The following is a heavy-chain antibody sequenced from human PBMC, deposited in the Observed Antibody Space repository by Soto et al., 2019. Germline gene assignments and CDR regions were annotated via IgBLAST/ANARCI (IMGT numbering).Heavy chain of an antibody. V-gene: IGHV1-58*01. CDR3: AAVSAYYYDSSGYYYYYYGMDV. D-gene: IGHD3-22*01. CDR1: GFTFTSSA. CDR2: IVVGSGNT. J-gene: IGHJ6*02. Sequence: SVKVSCKASGFTFTSSAVQWVRQARGQRLEWIGWIVVGSGNTNYAQKFQERVTITRDMSTSTAYMELSSLRSEDTAVYYCAAVSAYYYDSSGYYYYYYGMDVWGQGTTVTVSS.